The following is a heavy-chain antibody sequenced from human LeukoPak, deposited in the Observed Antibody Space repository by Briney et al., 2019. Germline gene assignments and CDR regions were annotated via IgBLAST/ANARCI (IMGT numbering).Heavy chain of an antibody. CDR2: ISSSSSYI. Sequence: PGGSLRLSCAASGFTFSSYSMNWVRQAPGKGLEWVSSISSSSSYIYYADSVKGRFTISRDNAKNSLYLQMNSLRAEDTAVYYCARGGPSIGNDAFDIWGQGTMVTVSS. CDR3: ARGGPSIGNDAFDI. CDR1: GFTFSSYS. D-gene: IGHD3-22*01. V-gene: IGHV3-21*01. J-gene: IGHJ3*02.